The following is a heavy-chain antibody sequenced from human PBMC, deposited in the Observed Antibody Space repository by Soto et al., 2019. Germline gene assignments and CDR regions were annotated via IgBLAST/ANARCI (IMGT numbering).Heavy chain of an antibody. D-gene: IGHD1-20*01. J-gene: IGHJ4*02. CDR2: IDLSGTTT. CDR1: GFSFSDYS. CDR3: TKDRVPDGISSFDY. Sequence: EVQLLESGGDLVQPGGSLRLSCAASGFSFSDYSMNWVRQAPGKGLEWVSFIDLSGTTTYYRDSVKGRFTIFKDKSMNAVYLKMNGQTVEAGAVYYCTKDRVPDGISSFDYWGQEALVTVSS. V-gene: IGHV3-23*03.